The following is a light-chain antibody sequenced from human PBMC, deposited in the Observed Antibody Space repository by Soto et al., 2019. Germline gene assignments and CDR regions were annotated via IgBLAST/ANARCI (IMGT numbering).Light chain of an antibody. Sequence: QSAPTQPPSVSGAPGQRVTISCTGSSSNIGAGYDVHWYQQLPGTAPKLLIYGNTNRPSGVPDRFSGSKSGTSASLAITGLQAEDEADYYCHSYDSSLSGSVFGGGTKVTVL. CDR2: GNT. CDR1: SSNIGAGYD. V-gene: IGLV1-40*01. J-gene: IGLJ3*02. CDR3: HSYDSSLSGSV.